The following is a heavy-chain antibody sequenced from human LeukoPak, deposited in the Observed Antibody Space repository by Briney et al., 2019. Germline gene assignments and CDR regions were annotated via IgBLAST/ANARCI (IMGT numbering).Heavy chain of an antibody. J-gene: IGHJ4*02. CDR2: SYYRGRT. CDR1: GGSISSGGYY. D-gene: IGHD2-2*01. CDR3: AREGYCSTTSYCYFDS. Sequence: SQTLSLTCSVSGGSISSGGYYWSWIRQHPGKGLEWIGRSYYRGRTYYNPSLRSRLTISLDTSQNQLSLEVRSVTAADTAVYYCAREGYCSTTSYCYFDSWGQGTLVTVSS. V-gene: IGHV4-31*03.